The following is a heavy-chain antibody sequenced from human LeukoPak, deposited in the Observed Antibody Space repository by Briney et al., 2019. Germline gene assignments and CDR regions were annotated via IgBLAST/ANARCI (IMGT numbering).Heavy chain of an antibody. CDR1: GFTFSSYW. J-gene: IGHJ4*02. D-gene: IGHD6-6*01. V-gene: IGHV3-74*01. CDR2: INSDGSTT. Sequence: GGSLRLSCGASGFTFSSYWMHWVRQAPGKGLVWISRINSDGSTTSYADSVKGRFTISRDNAKNTLYLQMNSLRAEDTALYYCAKAKGSSSGYYFDYWGQGTLVTVSS. CDR3: AKAKGSSSGYYFDY.